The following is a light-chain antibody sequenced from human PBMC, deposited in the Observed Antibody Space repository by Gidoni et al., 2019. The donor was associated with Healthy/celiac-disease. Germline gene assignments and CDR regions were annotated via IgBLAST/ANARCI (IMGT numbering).Light chain of an antibody. CDR3: QQRSNWPPSLT. Sequence: EIVLTQSPATLSLSPGERATLPCRASQSVSSYLAWYQQKPGQAPRLLSYDASNRATGIPARFSGSGSGTDFTLTSSSLEPEDFAVYYCQQRSNWPPSLTFGGGTKVEIK. V-gene: IGKV3-11*01. J-gene: IGKJ4*01. CDR1: QSVSSY. CDR2: DAS.